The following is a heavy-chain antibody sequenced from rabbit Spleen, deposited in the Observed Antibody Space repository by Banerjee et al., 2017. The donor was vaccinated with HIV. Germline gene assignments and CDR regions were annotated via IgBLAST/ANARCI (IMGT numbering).Heavy chain of an antibody. J-gene: IGHJ4*01. CDR2: IDPVFTTT. CDR1: EFDFSGYE. D-gene: IGHD1-1*01. CDR3: VREPTSASGYYKSGYFDL. Sequence: QLVESGGGLVQPGGSLKLSCKASEFDFSGYEMSWVRQAPGKGLEWIGYIDPVFTTTYFANWVNGRFTISSHYAQNTLYLQLNSLTAADTATYFCVREPTSASGYYKSGYFDLWGPGTLVTVS. V-gene: IGHV1S7*01.